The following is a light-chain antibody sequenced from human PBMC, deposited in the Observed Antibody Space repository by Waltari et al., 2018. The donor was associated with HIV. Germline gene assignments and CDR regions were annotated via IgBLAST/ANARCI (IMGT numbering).Light chain of an antibody. J-gene: IGLJ1*01. V-gene: IGLV2-14*01. CDR1: NRNVRSSNY. CDR2: DVT. Sequence: QSAPTNPPSLPVSAGQSIPLACSDTNRNVRSSNYLPPSQQRPGEAPKLIISDVTNRPSGISNRFSGAKSDNTAFLTISGLRPEDEADYYCHSYTSGTTLNYVFGTGTKVTVL. CDR3: HSYTSGTTLNYV.